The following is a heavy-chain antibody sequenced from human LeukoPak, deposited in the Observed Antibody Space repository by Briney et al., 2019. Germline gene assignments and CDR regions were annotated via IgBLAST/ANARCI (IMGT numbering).Heavy chain of an antibody. D-gene: IGHD2-2*02. CDR1: GFPFSSYA. V-gene: IGHV3-30-3*01. CDR2: ISYDGSNK. CDR3: ARDRGGYCSSTSCYTRY. J-gene: IGHJ4*02. Sequence: PGRSLRLSCAASGFPFSSYAMHWVRQAPGKGLEWVAVISYDGSNKYYADSVKGRFTISRDNSKNTLYLQMNSLRAEDTAVYYCARDRGGYCSSTSCYTRYWGQGTLVTVSS.